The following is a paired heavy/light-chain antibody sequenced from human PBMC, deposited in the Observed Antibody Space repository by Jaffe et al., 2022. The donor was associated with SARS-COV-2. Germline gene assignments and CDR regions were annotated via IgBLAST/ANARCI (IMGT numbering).Light chain of an antibody. CDR3: QQSYSTRT. J-gene: IGKJ5*01. Sequence: DIQMTQSPSSLSASVGDRVTITCRASQSISSYLNWYQQKPGKAPKLLIYAASSLQSGVPSRFSGSGSGTDFTLTISSLQPEDFATYYCQQSYSTRTFGQGTRLEIK. CDR2: AAS. V-gene: IGKV1-39*01. CDR1: QSISSY.
Heavy chain of an antibody. V-gene: IGHV2-5*02. CDR2: IYWDDDK. CDR3: AHHYGDYLKPYYYYYGMDV. D-gene: IGHD4-17*01. Sequence: QITLKESGPTLVKPTQTLTLTCTFSGFSLSTSGVGVGWIRQPPGKALEWLALIYWDDDKRYSPSLKSRLTITKDTSKNQVVLTMTNMDPVDTATYYCAHHYGDYLKPYYYYYGMDVWGQGTTVTVSS. J-gene: IGHJ6*02. CDR1: GFSLSTSGVG.